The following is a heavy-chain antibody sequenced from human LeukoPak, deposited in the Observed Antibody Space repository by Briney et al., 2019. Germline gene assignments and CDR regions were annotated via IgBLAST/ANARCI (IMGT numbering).Heavy chain of an antibody. CDR3: ARFQYYDILTGMRY. V-gene: IGHV3-33*01. Sequence: AGRSLRLSCAASGFTFSNFGMHWVRQAPGKGLEWVAVIWYDGSKKYYADSVKGRFTISRDNSTQFLQMNSLRAEDTAIYYCARFQYYDILTGMRYWGQGTLVTVSS. CDR1: GFTFSNFG. J-gene: IGHJ4*02. D-gene: IGHD3-9*01. CDR2: IWYDGSKK.